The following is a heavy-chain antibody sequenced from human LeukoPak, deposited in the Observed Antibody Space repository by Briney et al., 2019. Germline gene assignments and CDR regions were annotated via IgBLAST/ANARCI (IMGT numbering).Heavy chain of an antibody. J-gene: IGHJ4*02. CDR2: IYPGDSDT. CDR1: GYSFTTYW. CDR3: ARPGYCSSTSCFDLFFDY. D-gene: IGHD2-2*01. V-gene: IGHV5-51*01. Sequence: GESLKISCKGSGYSFTTYWIGWVRQMPGKGLERMGIIYPGDSDTRYSPSFQGQVTISADKSISTAYLQWSSLKASDTAMYYCARPGYCSSTSCFDLFFDYWGQGTLVTVSS.